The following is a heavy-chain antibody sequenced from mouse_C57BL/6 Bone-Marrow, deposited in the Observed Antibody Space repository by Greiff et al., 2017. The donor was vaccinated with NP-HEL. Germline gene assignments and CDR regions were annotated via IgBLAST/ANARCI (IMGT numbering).Heavy chain of an antibody. V-gene: IGHV5-6*02. CDR1: GFTFSSYG. Sequence: EVKLMESGGDLVKPGGSLKLSCAASGFTFSSYGMSWVRQTPDKRLEWVATISSGGSYTYYPDSVKGRFTISRDNAKNTLYLQMSSLKSDDTAMYYCARRGLLIWCAYWGQGTLVTVSA. CDR2: ISSGGSYT. D-gene: IGHD3-1*01. CDR3: ARRGLLIWCAY. J-gene: IGHJ3*01.